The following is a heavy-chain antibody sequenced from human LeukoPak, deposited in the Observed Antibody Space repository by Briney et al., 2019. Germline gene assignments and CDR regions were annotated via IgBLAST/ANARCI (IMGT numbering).Heavy chain of an antibody. CDR3: ATAVRYYDSSGYYLDY. V-gene: IGHV1-24*01. CDR2: FDPEDGET. CDR1: GYTLTELS. J-gene: IGHJ4*02. Sequence: ASVKVCCKVSGYTLTELSMHWVRQAPGKGLEWMGGFDPEDGETIYAQKFQGRVTMTEDTSTDTAYMELSSLRSEDTAVYYCATAVRYYDSSGYYLDYWGQGTLVTVSS. D-gene: IGHD3-22*01.